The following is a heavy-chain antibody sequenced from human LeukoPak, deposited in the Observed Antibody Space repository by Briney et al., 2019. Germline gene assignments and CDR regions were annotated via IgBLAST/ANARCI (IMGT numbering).Heavy chain of an antibody. Sequence: GRSLRLSCTASGFTFGDYAMSWFRQAPRKGLEWVGFIRSKAYGGTTEYAASVKGRFTISRDDSKSIAYLQMNSLKTEDTAVYYCTRSIAVAGTDDYWGQGTLVTVSS. V-gene: IGHV3-49*03. CDR1: GFTFGDYA. CDR2: IRSKAYGGTT. CDR3: TRSIAVAGTDDY. J-gene: IGHJ4*02. D-gene: IGHD6-19*01.